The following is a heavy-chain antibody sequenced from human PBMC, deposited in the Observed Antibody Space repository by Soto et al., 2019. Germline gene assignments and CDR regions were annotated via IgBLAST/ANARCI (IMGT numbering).Heavy chain of an antibody. Sequence: GGSLRLSCAASGFTVSSNYMSWVRQAPGKGLEWVSVIYSGGSTYYADSVKGRFTISRDNSKNTLYLQMNSLRAEDTAVYYCARGEVAGTSAGFDPWGQGTLVTVSS. CDR3: ARGEVAGTSAGFDP. V-gene: IGHV3-66*01. CDR1: GFTVSSNY. CDR2: IYSGGST. J-gene: IGHJ5*02. D-gene: IGHD6-19*01.